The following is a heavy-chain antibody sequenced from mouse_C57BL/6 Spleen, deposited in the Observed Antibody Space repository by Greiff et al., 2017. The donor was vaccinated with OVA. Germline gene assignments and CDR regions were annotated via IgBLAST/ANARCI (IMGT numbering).Heavy chain of an antibody. J-gene: IGHJ3*01. CDR3: ERRGETAQAFFAD. Sequence: VQLQQSGPELVKPGASVKISCKASGYSFTGYYMHWVTQSHGNILDWIGYIYPYNGVSSYNQKFKGKATLTVDKSSSTAYMELRSLTSEDSAVYYCERRGETAQAFFADWGQGTLVTVSA. CDR1: GYSFTGYY. V-gene: IGHV1-31*01. D-gene: IGHD3-2*02. CDR2: IYPYNGVS.